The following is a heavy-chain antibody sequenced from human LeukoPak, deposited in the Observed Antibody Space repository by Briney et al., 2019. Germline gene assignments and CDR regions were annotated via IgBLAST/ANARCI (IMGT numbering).Heavy chain of an antibody. CDR2: INPNSGGT. J-gene: IGHJ4*02. Sequence: ASVKVSCKASGYTFTGYYMHWVRQAPGQGLEWMGWINPNSGGTNYAQKFQGRVTMTRDTSISTAYMELSRLRSDDTAVYYCARDFAPYCGGNCYSPYWGQGTLVTVSS. V-gene: IGHV1-2*02. D-gene: IGHD2-21*02. CDR3: ARDFAPYCGGNCYSPY. CDR1: GYTFTGYY.